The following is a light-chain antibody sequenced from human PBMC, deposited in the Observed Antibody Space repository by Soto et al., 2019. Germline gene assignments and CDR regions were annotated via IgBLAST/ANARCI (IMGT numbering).Light chain of an antibody. CDR3: QQYGRSPPIT. CDR1: QSVSSN. J-gene: IGKJ5*01. V-gene: IGKV3-20*01. CDR2: DAS. Sequence: EIMMTQSPAILSVSPGERATLSCRVSQSVSSNLAWYQQKPGQAPRLLIYDASSRATGIPARFSGSGSGTDFTLTISRLAHEDFAMYYCQQYGRSPPITFGQGTRLEIK.